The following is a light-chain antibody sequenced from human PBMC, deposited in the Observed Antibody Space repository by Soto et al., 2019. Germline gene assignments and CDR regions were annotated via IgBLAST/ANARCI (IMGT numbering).Light chain of an antibody. CDR1: SSDVGGYNY. V-gene: IGLV2-14*01. Sequence: QSALTQPASVSGSPGPSITISCTGTSSDVGGYNYVSWYQQHPGKAPKLMIYEVSNRPSRVSNRFSGSKSGNTASLTISGLQAEDEADYYCISYTRSSTSYVFGTGTKLTVL. CDR3: ISYTRSSTSYV. CDR2: EVS. J-gene: IGLJ1*01.